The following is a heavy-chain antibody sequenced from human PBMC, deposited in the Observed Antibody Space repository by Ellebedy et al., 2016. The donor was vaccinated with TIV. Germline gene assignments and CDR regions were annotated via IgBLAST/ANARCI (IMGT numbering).Heavy chain of an antibody. J-gene: IGHJ4*02. Sequence: PGGSLRLSCAASEFTFDDYGMSWVRQVPGKGLEWVAGINWNGDTTGYADSMKGRFTISRDNAKNSLYLQMNSLRAEDTALYYCARDFRPIEKGATMPFDNWGQGTLVTVSA. V-gene: IGHV3-20*04. CDR2: INWNGDTT. D-gene: IGHD5-12*01. CDR3: ARDFRPIEKGATMPFDN. CDR1: EFTFDDYG.